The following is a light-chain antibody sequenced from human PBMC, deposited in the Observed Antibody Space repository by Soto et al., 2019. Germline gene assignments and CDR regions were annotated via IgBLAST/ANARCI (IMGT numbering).Light chain of an antibody. Sequence: QAVVTQEPSLTVSPGGTVTLTCGSSTGDVTSGHYPYWFQQKPGQAPRTLIYDTSNKHSWTPARFSGSLLGGKAALTLSGAQPEDEAEYYCLLSYSGAHWVFGGGTKVTVL. J-gene: IGLJ3*02. V-gene: IGLV7-46*01. CDR3: LLSYSGAHWV. CDR1: TGDVTSGHY. CDR2: DTS.